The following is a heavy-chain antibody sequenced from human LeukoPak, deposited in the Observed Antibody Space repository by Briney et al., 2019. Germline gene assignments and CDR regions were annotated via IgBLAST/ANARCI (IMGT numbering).Heavy chain of an antibody. CDR3: ARRFAGTTAFHFDY. CDR2: IYPGDSDT. CDR1: GYSFTSYC. D-gene: IGHD1-7*01. J-gene: IGHJ4*02. Sequence: GESLKISCKGSGYSFTSYCIGWVRQMPGKGLEWMGIIYPGDSDTRYSPSFQGQVTISADKSISTAYLQWSSLKASDTAMYYCARRFAGTTAFHFDYWAREPWSPSPQ. V-gene: IGHV5-51*01.